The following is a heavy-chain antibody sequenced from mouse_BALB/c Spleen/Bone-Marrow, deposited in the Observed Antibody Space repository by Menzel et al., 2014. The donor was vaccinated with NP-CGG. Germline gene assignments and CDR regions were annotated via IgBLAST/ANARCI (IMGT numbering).Heavy chain of an antibody. V-gene: IGHV1S127*01. CDR1: GYTFTSYW. D-gene: IGHD2-4*01. Sequence: VKLQESGAELVKPGASVKMSCKASGYTFTSYWMHWVKQRPGQGLEWIGVIDPSDSYTSYNQKFKGKATLTVDTSSSTAYMQLSSLTSEDSAVYYCTRGDYDWYFDAWGAGTTVTVSS. CDR3: TRGDYDWYFDA. J-gene: IGHJ1*01. CDR2: IDPSDSYT.